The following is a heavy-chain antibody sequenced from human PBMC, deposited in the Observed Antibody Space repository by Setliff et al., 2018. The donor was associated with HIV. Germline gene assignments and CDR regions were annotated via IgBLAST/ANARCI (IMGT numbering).Heavy chain of an antibody. CDR3: ARDDPAGGIDY. J-gene: IGHJ4*02. D-gene: IGHD1-26*01. V-gene: IGHV3-48*03. Sequence: PGGSLRLSCAASGFTFSIYEMNWVRQAPGKGLEWVSYMTASGSKIYCADSVKGRFTISRDNAKNSLYLQMNSLRADDTAIYYCARDDPAGGIDYWGQGTLVTVSS. CDR1: GFTFSIYE. CDR2: MTASGSKI.